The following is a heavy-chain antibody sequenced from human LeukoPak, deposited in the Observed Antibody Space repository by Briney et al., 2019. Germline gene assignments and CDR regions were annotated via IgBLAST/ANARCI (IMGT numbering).Heavy chain of an antibody. V-gene: IGHV1-58*02. Sequence: ASVKVSCKASGFTFTSSAMQWVRQARGQRLEWIGWIVVGSGNTNYAQKFQERVTITRDMSTSTAYMELSSLRSEDTAVYYCARVGTGSGWYYYYYYMDVWGKGTTVTISS. CDR1: GFTFTSSA. J-gene: IGHJ6*03. D-gene: IGHD6-19*01. CDR3: ARVGTGSGWYYYYYYMDV. CDR2: IVVGSGNT.